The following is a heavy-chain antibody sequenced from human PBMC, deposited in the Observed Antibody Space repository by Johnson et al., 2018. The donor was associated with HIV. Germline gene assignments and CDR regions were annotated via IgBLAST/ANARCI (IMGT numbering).Heavy chain of an antibody. CDR1: GFTFSSYG. CDR2: ISYDGSNK. V-gene: IGHV3-30*19. J-gene: IGHJ3*02. CDR3: ARGMTTVTNHDAFDI. Sequence: QVQLVESGGGLVQPGGSLRLSCAASGFTFSSYGMHWVRQAPGKGLEWVAVISYDGSNKYYADSVKGRFTISRDNSKNTLYLQMNSLRAEDTAVYYCARGMTTVTNHDAFDIWGQGTMVTVSS. D-gene: IGHD4-17*01.